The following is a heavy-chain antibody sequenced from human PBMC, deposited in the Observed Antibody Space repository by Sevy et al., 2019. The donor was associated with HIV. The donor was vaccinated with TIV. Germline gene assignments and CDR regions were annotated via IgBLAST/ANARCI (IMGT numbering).Heavy chain of an antibody. CDR2: IYPGDPAP. CDR1: GYSFTHYW. V-gene: IGHV5-51*01. D-gene: IGHD5-12*01. Sequence: GESLKISREGSGYSFTHYWIAWVRQIPGKGLEWMGIIYPGDPAPTYSPSFQGRVIISADKSINIAYLQWSRLRASDTAIYYCARLNGFEPYSYYALDVWGQGTTVTVSS. J-gene: IGHJ6*02. CDR3: ARLNGFEPYSYYALDV.